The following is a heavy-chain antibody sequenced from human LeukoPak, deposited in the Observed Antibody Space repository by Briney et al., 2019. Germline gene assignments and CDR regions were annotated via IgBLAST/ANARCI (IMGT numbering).Heavy chain of an antibody. CDR2: INHSGST. J-gene: IGHJ4*02. Sequence: SETLSLTCAVYGGSFSGYYWSWIRQPPGKGLEWIGEINHSGSTNYNPSLKSRVTISVDTSKNQFSLKLSSVTAADTAVCYCARGYQEMATIKTYYFDYWGQGTLVTVSS. CDR1: GGSFSGYY. V-gene: IGHV4-34*01. D-gene: IGHD5-24*01. CDR3: ARGYQEMATIKTYYFDY.